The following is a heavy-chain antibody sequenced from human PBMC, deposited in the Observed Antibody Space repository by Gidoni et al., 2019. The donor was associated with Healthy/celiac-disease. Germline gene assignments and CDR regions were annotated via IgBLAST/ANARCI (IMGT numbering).Heavy chain of an antibody. D-gene: IGHD4-17*01. J-gene: IGHJ4*02. V-gene: IGHV3-23*01. CDR2: ISGRSDSHGST. Sequence: EVQLLESGGGLVQPGGSLILSCAASGFTCISYYMSWVRQALGKGLECVLSISGRSDSHGSTYYSDSVEGRFTISRDDAKNTLYLQISSLRDEDTAVYYCANDGSVVGDYVRLHYWGQGTLVTVSS. CDR3: ANDGSVVGDYVRLHY. CDR1: GFTCISYY.